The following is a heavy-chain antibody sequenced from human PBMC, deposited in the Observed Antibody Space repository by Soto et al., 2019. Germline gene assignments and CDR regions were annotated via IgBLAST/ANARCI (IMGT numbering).Heavy chain of an antibody. CDR2: IYHSGTT. Sequence: SETLSLTCTVSGDSITGSYWSCIRHPPGKALERIGYIYHSGTTTYNPSLKSRVSISVDTSKNQFSLRLTSVISANTAVYYCGRDMPYAAVRRAGCDYWG. CDR3: GRDMPYAAVRRAGCDY. D-gene: IGHD2-2*01. V-gene: IGHV4-59*01. CDR1: GDSITGSY. J-gene: IGHJ4*01.